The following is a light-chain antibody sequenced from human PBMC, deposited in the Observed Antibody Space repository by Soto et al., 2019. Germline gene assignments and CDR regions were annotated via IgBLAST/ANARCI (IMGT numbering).Light chain of an antibody. Sequence: QSVLTQPPSVSGAPGQRVTISCTGSGSNIGAGYDVHWYQQLPGTAPKLLIYGNSNRPSGVPDRISGSKSGTSASLPITGLQAEDEADYYCQSYDSSLSGVVFGGGTKLTVL. CDR2: GNS. CDR1: GSNIGAGYD. J-gene: IGLJ2*01. CDR3: QSYDSSLSGVV. V-gene: IGLV1-40*01.